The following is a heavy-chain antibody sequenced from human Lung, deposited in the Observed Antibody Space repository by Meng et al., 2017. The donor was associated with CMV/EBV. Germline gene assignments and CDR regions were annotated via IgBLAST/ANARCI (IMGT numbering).Heavy chain of an antibody. J-gene: IGHJ4*02. CDR1: GFTFSSHS. Sequence: GESXKISXAGSGFTFSSHSMNWVRQAPGKGLEWVSSISTSSSYIYYADSVKGRFTVSRDNARKSLYLEMNSLRAEDTAVYYCAREKSNYGDHYFDFWGQGAXVTVSS. D-gene: IGHD4-11*01. CDR3: AREKSNYGDHYFDF. CDR2: ISTSSSYI. V-gene: IGHV3-21*01.